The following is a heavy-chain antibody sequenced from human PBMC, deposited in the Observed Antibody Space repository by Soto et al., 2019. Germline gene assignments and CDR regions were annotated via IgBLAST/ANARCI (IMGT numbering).Heavy chain of an antibody. CDR1: GGSISSGGYY. Sequence: QVQLQESGPGLVKPSQTLSLTCTVSGGSISSGGYYWSWIRQHPGKGLEWIGYIYHSGTTYYNPSLKSRVTISVDTSKNQFSLKLTSVTAADTAVYYCARVRWYQLLGWFDPWGQGTLVTVSS. D-gene: IGHD2-2*01. CDR3: ARVRWYQLLGWFDP. CDR2: IYHSGTT. V-gene: IGHV4-31*03. J-gene: IGHJ5*02.